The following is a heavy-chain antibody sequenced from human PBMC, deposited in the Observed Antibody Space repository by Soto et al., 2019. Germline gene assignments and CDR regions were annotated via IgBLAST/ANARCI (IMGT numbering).Heavy chain of an antibody. CDR2: ISYDGSNK. D-gene: IGHD6-19*01. Sequence: QVQLVESGGGVVQPGRSLRLSCAASGFTFSSYGMHWVRQAPGKGLEWVAVISYDGSNKYYADSVKGRFTISRDNSKNTLYLQMNSLRAEDTAVYYCAKEEGSGWYFRVGSGIHTVYYWGQGTLVTVSS. CDR3: AKEEGSGWYFRVGSGIHTVYY. V-gene: IGHV3-30*18. CDR1: GFTFSSYG. J-gene: IGHJ4*02.